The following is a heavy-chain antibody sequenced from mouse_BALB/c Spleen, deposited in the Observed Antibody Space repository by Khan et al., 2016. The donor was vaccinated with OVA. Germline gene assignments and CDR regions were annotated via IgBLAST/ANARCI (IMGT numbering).Heavy chain of an antibody. V-gene: IGHV3-6*02. J-gene: IGHJ3*01. CDR1: GYSITSGFY. D-gene: IGHD1-1*01. CDR3: AWVGSVAWFAY. Sequence: VQLQQSGPGLVKPSQSLSLTCTVTGYSITSGFYWNWIRQFPGNKLEWMGYISYDGTNNYNPSLKNRISITRDTSRHQFFLTMNSVTTEDTATYDCAWVGSVAWFAYWGQGTMVTVSA. CDR2: ISYDGTN.